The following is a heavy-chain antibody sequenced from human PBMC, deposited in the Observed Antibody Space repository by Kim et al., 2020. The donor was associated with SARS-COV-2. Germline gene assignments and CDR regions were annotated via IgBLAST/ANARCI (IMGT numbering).Heavy chain of an antibody. Sequence: SETLSLTCTVSGGSISSYYWSWIRQPPGKGLEWIGYIYYSGSTNYNPSLKSRVTISVDTSKNQFSLKLSSVTAADTAVYYCARDAYSSGWHQGWFDPWGQGTLVTVSS. CDR2: IYYSGST. D-gene: IGHD6-19*01. CDR1: GGSISSYY. J-gene: IGHJ5*02. V-gene: IGHV4-59*13. CDR3: ARDAYSSGWHQGWFDP.